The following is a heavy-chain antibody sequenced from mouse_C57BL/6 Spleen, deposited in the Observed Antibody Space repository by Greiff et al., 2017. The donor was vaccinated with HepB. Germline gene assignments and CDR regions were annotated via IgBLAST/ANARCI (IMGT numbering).Heavy chain of an antibody. Sequence: DVMLVESGGGLVQPGGSLSLSCAASGFTFTDYYMSWVRQPPGKALEWLGFIRNKANGYTTEYSASVKGRFTISRDNSQSILYLQMNALRAEDSATYYCARSTTVVAHFDYWGQGTTRTVSS. CDR1: GFTFTDYY. V-gene: IGHV7-3*01. J-gene: IGHJ2*01. CDR2: IRNKANGYTT. D-gene: IGHD1-1*01. CDR3: ARSTTVVAHFDY.